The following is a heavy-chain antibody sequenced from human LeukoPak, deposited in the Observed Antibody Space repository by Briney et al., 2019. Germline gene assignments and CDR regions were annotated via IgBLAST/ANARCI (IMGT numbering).Heavy chain of an antibody. Sequence: GGSLRLSCAASGFTFSSYAMHWVRQAPGKGLEWVAVISYDGSNKYYADSVKGRFTISRDNSKNTLYLQMNSLRAEDTAVYYCARGAGYSYGYRYFDYWGQGTLVTVSS. V-gene: IGHV3-30*04. D-gene: IGHD5-18*01. CDR2: ISYDGSNK. J-gene: IGHJ4*02. CDR3: ARGAGYSYGYRYFDY. CDR1: GFTFSSYA.